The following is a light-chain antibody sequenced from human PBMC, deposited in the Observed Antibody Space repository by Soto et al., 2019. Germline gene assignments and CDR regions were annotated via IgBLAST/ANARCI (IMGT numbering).Light chain of an antibody. CDR2: YDD. CDR1: SSNIGKNA. J-gene: IGLJ2*01. V-gene: IGLV1-36*01. Sequence: QSVLTQPSSVSEAPRQRVTISCSGSSSNIGKNAVTWYQQVPGKAPKLIIYYDDLLPSGVSDRFSGSKSGSSASLAISGLQSEDEADYYCAAWDDSLNGPVFGGGTQLTVL. CDR3: AAWDDSLNGPV.